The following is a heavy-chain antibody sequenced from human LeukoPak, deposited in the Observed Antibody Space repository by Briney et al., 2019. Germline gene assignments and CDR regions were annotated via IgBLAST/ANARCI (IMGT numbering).Heavy chain of an antibody. CDR1: GGSISSSSYY. CDR3: ASLSGDPSNYFYSGMDV. CDR2: IYYSGST. D-gene: IGHD2/OR15-2a*01. J-gene: IGHJ6*02. Sequence: SETLSLACTVSGGSISSSSYYWGWIRQPPGKGLEWIGYIYYSGSTNYNPSLKSRVSISVDTSKNHFSLKLTSVTAADTAVYYCASLSGDPSNYFYSGMDVWGQGTTVTVSS. V-gene: IGHV4-61*03.